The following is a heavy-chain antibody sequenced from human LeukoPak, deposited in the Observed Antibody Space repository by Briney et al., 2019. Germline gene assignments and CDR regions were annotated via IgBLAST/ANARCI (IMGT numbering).Heavy chain of an antibody. CDR3: AKVAKTYYYDSSGYQFDY. CDR2: IYGGGDA. CDR1: GFTFSITY. D-gene: IGHD3-22*01. V-gene: IGHV3-66*01. J-gene: IGHJ4*02. Sequence: GGSLRLSCTASGFTFSITYMAWVRQAPGKGVEWVSVIYGGGDAYYADSVKGRFIIARDNSKKTLSLQTNNLRVDDTAVYYCAKVAKTYYYDSSGYQFDYWGQGTLVTVSS.